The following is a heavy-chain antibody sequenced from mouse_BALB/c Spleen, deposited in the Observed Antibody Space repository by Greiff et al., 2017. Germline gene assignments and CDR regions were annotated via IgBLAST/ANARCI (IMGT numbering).Heavy chain of an antibody. CDR1: GYTFTSYW. Sequence: QVQLQQPGAELVKPGASVKLSCKASGYTFTSYWMHWVKQRPGQGLEWIGEINPSNGRTNYNEKFKSKATLTVDKSSSTAYMQLSSLTSEDSAVYYCARGGYGWFAYWGQGTLVTVSA. D-gene: IGHD2-14*01. CDR2: INPSNGRT. V-gene: IGHV1S81*02. J-gene: IGHJ3*01. CDR3: ARGGYGWFAY.